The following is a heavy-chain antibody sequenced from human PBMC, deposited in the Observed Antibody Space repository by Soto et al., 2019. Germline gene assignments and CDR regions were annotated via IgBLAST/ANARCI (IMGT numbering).Heavy chain of an antibody. D-gene: IGHD4-17*01. Sequence: QLQLQESGPGLVKPSETLSLTCIVSGGSISSTNYYWGWIRQPPGKGLEWIGSGTTYYNPSLRSRVTISVDTSKEQFSLNLSSVTVADTAVYYCVTYGGGTGRFDYWGQGILVTVSS. CDR2: SGTT. J-gene: IGHJ4*02. CDR1: GGSISSTNYY. CDR3: VTYGGGTGRFDY. V-gene: IGHV4-39*01.